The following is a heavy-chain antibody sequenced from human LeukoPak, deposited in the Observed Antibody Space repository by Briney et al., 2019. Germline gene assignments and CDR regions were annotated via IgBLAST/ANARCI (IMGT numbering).Heavy chain of an antibody. CDR1: GDSISSGSYY. CDR3: ARDLPSGSGYDY. CDR2: IYTSGST. J-gene: IGHJ4*02. V-gene: IGHV4-61*02. D-gene: IGHD3-22*01. Sequence: PSETLSLTCTVSGDSISSGSYYWSWIRQPAGKGLEWIGRIYTSGSTNYHPSLKSRVTISVDTSKNQFSLKLSSVTAADTAVYYCARDLPSGSGYDYWGQGTLVTVSS.